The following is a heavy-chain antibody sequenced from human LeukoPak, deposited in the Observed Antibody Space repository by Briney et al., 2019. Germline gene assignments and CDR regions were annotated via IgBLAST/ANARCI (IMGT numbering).Heavy chain of an antibody. J-gene: IGHJ6*02. CDR2: INPSGGST. Sequence: ASVKVSCKASGYTFTSYYMHWVRQAPGQGLEWMGIINPSGGSTSYAQKFQGRVTMTRDTSTSTVYMELSSLRSEDTAVYYCARDSSPLLWFGESPIGYYYYGMDVWGQGTTVTVSS. D-gene: IGHD3-10*01. V-gene: IGHV1-46*01. CDR3: ARDSSPLLWFGESPIGYYYYGMDV. CDR1: GYTFTSYY.